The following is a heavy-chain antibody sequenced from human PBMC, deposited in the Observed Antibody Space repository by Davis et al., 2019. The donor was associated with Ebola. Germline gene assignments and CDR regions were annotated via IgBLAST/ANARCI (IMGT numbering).Heavy chain of an antibody. J-gene: IGHJ4*02. CDR3: AKDRVHGVFPEY. D-gene: IGHD3-3*01. V-gene: IGHV3-23*01. CDR2: ISGRGDAT. Sequence: GGSLRLSCAASGFSFSGYAMSWVRQAPGRGLEWVAGISGRGDATYYRDSVKGRFTVSRDNSRNTLDLHMDSLRAEDTAIYYCAKDRVHGVFPEYWGQGTPVTVSS. CDR1: GFSFSGYA.